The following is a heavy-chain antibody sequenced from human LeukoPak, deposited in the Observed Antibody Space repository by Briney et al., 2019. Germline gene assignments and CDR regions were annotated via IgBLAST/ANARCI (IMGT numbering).Heavy chain of an antibody. V-gene: IGHV4-30-4*08. CDR1: GGSISSGDYY. Sequence: SQTLSLTCTVSGGSISSGDYYWSWIRQPPGKGLEWIGYIYYSGSTYYNPSLKSRVTISIDTSKNQFSLKLSSVTAADTAVYYCAREVMIFGVVAHYMDVWGKGTTVTVSS. J-gene: IGHJ6*03. CDR2: IYYSGST. CDR3: AREVMIFGVVAHYMDV. D-gene: IGHD3-3*01.